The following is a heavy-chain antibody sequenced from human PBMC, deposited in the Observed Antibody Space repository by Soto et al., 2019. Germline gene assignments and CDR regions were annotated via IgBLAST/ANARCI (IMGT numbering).Heavy chain of an antibody. CDR1: GFMFSKYG. D-gene: IGHD2-2*01. Sequence: VQLVESGGGVVQRGRSLRLSCAASGFMFSKYGMHWVRQAPGKGLEWVAVIWDDGNRKYYAEFVEGRFTVSRDNSENTVHLQMNSQRGEDAAVYYCARVYCSITYYHGRVGFDIWGQGTMVTVSS. V-gene: IGHV3-33*01. CDR3: ARVYCSITYYHGRVGFDI. J-gene: IGHJ3*02. CDR2: IWDDGNRK.